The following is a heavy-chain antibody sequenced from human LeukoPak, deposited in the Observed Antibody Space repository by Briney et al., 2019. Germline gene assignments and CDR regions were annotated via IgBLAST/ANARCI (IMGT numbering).Heavy chain of an antibody. V-gene: IGHV3-23*01. CDR2: ISTSGGST. J-gene: IGHJ5*02. D-gene: IGHD2-21*02. CDR3: AKGSLAYCGGDSA. CDR1: GFXFSSFA. Sequence: GGSLRLSCAASGFXFSSFAITWVRQVPGKGLEWVSAISTSGGSTYYADSVKGRFTISRDNSKNTLYLQMDSLRVEDTAVYYCAKGSLAYCGGDSAWGQGTLVTVSS.